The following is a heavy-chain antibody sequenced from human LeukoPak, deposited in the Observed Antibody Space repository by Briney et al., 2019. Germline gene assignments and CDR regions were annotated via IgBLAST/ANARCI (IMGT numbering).Heavy chain of an antibody. Sequence: GGSLRLSCAASGNFWMHWVRQAPGKGLVWVSHINSDGSWTSYADSVKGRFTISKDNAKNTVYLQVNSLRAEDTAVYYCVSFYETYWGRGTLVTVSS. V-gene: IGHV3-74*01. D-gene: IGHD2/OR15-2a*01. CDR3: VSFYETY. CDR1: GNFW. CDR2: INSDGSWT. J-gene: IGHJ4*02.